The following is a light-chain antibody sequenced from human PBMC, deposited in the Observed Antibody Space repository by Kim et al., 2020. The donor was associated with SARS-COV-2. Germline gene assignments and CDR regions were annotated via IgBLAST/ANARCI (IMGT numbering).Light chain of an antibody. CDR1: SSNVGGHF. Sequence: GQGVTISCSGSSSNVGGHFVSWYQQLPGSAPKLLIYDNNERPSGIPDRFSGSKSGTSATLGIAGLQTGDEADYYCGTWDSSLSAVVFGGGTQLTVL. CDR2: DNN. J-gene: IGLJ2*01. CDR3: GTWDSSLSAVV. V-gene: IGLV1-51*01.